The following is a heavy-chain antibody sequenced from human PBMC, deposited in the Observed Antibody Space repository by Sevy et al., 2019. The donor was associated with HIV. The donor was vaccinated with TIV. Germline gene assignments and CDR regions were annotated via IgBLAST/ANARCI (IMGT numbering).Heavy chain of an antibody. D-gene: IGHD2-21*01. CDR1: RFTFSSYW. V-gene: IGHV3-7*04. CDR2: IKQDGSEK. J-gene: IGHJ4*02. Sequence: GGSLRLSCAASRFTFSSYWMSWVRQAPGKGLEWVANIKQDGSEKYYVDTVKGRFTNSRDYAKNSLYLQMNSLRAEDTAVYYCARGGIEPGPPIYYFDYWGQGTLVTVSS. CDR3: ARGGIEPGPPIYYFDY.